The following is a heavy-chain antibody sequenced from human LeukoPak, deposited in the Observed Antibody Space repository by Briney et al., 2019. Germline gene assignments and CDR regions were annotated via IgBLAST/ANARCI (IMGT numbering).Heavy chain of an antibody. D-gene: IGHD6-13*01. V-gene: IGHV3-11*01. J-gene: IGHJ5*02. Sequence: GGSLRLSCAASGFTFSDYYMSWIRQAPGKGLEWVSYISSSGSTIYYADSVKGRFTISRDNAKNSLYLQMNNLRAEDTAVYYCARDLGSRSSWYGWFDPWGQGTLVTVSS. CDR3: ARDLGSRSSWYGWFDP. CDR1: GFTFSDYY. CDR2: ISSSGSTI.